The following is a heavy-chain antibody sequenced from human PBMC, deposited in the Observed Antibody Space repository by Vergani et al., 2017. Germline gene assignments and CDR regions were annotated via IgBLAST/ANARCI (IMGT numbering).Heavy chain of an antibody. Sequence: QLQESGPGLVKPSETLTLTCDVSDSSIMTNPYWGWFRQSPGKGLECIGCIHHSGDTHYNSSLKSRVTISVDTSKNQFSLKLSSVTAADTAVYYCARHRGDNDRGCMDVWGQGTTVTVSS. V-gene: IGHV4-38-2*01. J-gene: IGHJ6*02. CDR3: ARHRGDNDRGCMDV. CDR1: DSSIMTNPY. D-gene: IGHD2-21*02. CDR2: IHHSGDT.